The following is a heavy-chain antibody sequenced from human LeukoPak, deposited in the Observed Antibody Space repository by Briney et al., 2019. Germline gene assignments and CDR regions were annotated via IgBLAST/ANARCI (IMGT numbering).Heavy chain of an antibody. Sequence: GGSLRLSCAASGFTFSSYAMHWVRQAPGKGLEWVAVISYDGSNKYYADSVKGRFTISRDNSKNTLYLQMNSLRAEDTAVYYCAREWGPDTKYFDYWGQGTPVTVSS. CDR3: AREWGPDTKYFDY. V-gene: IGHV3-30-3*01. CDR1: GFTFSSYA. CDR2: ISYDGSNK. J-gene: IGHJ4*02. D-gene: IGHD5-18*01.